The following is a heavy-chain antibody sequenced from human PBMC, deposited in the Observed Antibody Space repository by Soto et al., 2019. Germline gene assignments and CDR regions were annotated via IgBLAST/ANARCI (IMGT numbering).Heavy chain of an antibody. V-gene: IGHV3-23*01. CDR2: ISGSGGST. Sequence: GGSLRLSCAASGFTFSSYAMSWVRQAPGKGLEWVSAISGSGGSTYYADSVKGRFTISRDNSKNTLYLQMNSLRAEDTAVYYCAKVFAFVDYDYVWGSYRFPYYFDYWGQGTLVTVSS. D-gene: IGHD3-16*02. CDR3: AKVFAFVDYDYVWGSYRFPYYFDY. CDR1: GFTFSSYA. J-gene: IGHJ4*02.